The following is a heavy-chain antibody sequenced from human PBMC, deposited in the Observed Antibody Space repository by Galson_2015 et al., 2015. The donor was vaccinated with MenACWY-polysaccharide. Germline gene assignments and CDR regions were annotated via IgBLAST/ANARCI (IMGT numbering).Heavy chain of an antibody. CDR3: AREVKSQYNWNLDY. V-gene: IGHV3-33*01. CDR2: IWYDGSSK. D-gene: IGHD1-20*01. Sequence: SLRLSCAVSGFTFSSYGMHWVRQAPGKGLEWVARIWYDGSSKYYADSVMGRFTISRDNSKNTLFLQMNSLRAEDTAVYYCAREVKSQYNWNLDYWGQGTLVTVSS. CDR1: GFTFSSYG. J-gene: IGHJ4*02.